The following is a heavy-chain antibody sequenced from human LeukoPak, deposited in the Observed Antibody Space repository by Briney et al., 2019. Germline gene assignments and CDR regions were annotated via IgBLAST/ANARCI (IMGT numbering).Heavy chain of an antibody. D-gene: IGHD6-19*01. CDR3: ARHVMGSGWGYYFDS. CDR2: IYYSGST. V-gene: IGHV4-39*01. J-gene: IGHJ4*02. Sequence: SETLSLTCTVSGFSISSGTYSWGWIRQPPGKGLQWIATIYYSGSTYYTPSLKIRVTISESTSKKQISLKLTSVTASDTGVYYCARHVMGSGWGYYFDSWGQGTPVLVSS. CDR1: GFSISSGTYS.